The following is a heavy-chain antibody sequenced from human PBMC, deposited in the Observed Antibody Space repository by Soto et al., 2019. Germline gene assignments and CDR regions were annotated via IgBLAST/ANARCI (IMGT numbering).Heavy chain of an antibody. CDR1: GFIVTSNY. CDR3: AKGGPGASSGLFEY. V-gene: IGHV3-53*01. Sequence: GSLRLSCAASGFIVTSNYMSWVRQAPGKGLEWVSVIYSDGTTNYAESVKGRFTISRDNSKNTVYLQMNSLRAEDTAVYYCAKGGPGASSGLFEYWGQGTLVTVS. J-gene: IGHJ4*02. D-gene: IGHD3-10*01. CDR2: IYSDGTT.